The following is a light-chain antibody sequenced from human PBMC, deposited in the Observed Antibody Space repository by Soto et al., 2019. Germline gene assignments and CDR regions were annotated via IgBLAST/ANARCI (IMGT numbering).Light chain of an antibody. V-gene: IGKV1-5*03. CDR2: KAS. J-gene: IGKJ1*01. Sequence: DIEMTQSPCTLSASVGDRVTITCRASQSSSGWLAWYQQKPGKAPKLLVYKASSLQSAIPSRSSGSGSGTEFTLAISSLQPDDFATYCCQQYNGYPWTFGQGTKVEIK. CDR1: QSSSGW. CDR3: QQYNGYPWT.